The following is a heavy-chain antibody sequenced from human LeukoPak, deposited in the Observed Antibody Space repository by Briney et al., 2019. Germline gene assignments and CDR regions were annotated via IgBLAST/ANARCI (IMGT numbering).Heavy chain of an antibody. V-gene: IGHV5-51*01. CDR2: IYPRDSET. CDR3: ASIIVAAAGRGYYYYGMDV. CDR1: GYSFTRYW. D-gene: IGHD6-13*01. Sequence: GESLKISCQGSGYSFTRYWIGWVRQMPGKGLEWMGVIYPRDSETIYSPSFQGHVSISVDKSINTAYLQWSSLEASDTAMYYCASIIVAAAGRGYYYYGMDVWGQGTTVTVSS. J-gene: IGHJ6*02.